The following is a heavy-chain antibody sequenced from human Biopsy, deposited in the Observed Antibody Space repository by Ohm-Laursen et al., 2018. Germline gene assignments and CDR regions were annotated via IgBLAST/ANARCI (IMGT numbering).Heavy chain of an antibody. J-gene: IGHJ3*01. CDR2: ISDTGST. Sequence: GSLSLTCNVSGGSLTGEYWSWIRQSPGKGLEWIGSISDTGSTNYSPSLRGRVTISVDTSKKQFSLKVSSVTPADTAVFFCARLYRLDDYWNDDPPDAFDVWGQGTMVTVSS. CDR1: GGSLTGEY. D-gene: IGHD3-3*01. CDR3: ARLYRLDDYWNDDPPDAFDV. V-gene: IGHV4-59*01.